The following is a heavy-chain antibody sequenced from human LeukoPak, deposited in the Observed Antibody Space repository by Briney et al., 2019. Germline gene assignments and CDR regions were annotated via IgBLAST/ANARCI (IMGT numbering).Heavy chain of an antibody. D-gene: IGHD4-23*01. CDR1: SGSIRNSPYY. V-gene: IGHV4-39*01. J-gene: IGHJ4*02. CDR3: ASLEPTLDDY. CDR2: IYYTGTT. Sequence: SETLSLTCTVSSGSIRNSPYYCAWIRQPPGEGLEWIGTIYYTGTTYSDPSLKSRVTISVDTSKNQFSLKLSSVTAADTAVYYCASLEPTLDDYWGQGTLVTVSS.